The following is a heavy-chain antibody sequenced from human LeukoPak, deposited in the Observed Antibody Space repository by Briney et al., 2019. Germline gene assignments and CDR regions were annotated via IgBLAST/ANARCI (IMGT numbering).Heavy chain of an antibody. V-gene: IGHV3-30*02. D-gene: IGHD4-11*01. CDR1: GFSLSRYD. Sequence: QTGGSLRLSCAASGFSLSRYDMHWVRQAPGKGLEWVAFIQYDGHDYYYADSVRGRFTISRDNSKNILSLQINSLRAEDTAVYYCAREMTTPDDAFDIWGQGTMVTVSS. J-gene: IGHJ3*02. CDR2: IQYDGHDY. CDR3: AREMTTPDDAFDI.